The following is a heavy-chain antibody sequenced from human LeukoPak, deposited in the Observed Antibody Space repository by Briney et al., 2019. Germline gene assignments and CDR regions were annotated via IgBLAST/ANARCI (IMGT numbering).Heavy chain of an antibody. CDR2: IYYSGST. J-gene: IGHJ4*02. CDR1: GGSISSYY. D-gene: IGHD3-10*01. Sequence: SETLSLTCNVSGGSISSYYWSWIRQPPGKGLEWIGYIYYSGSTNYNPSLKSRVTISVDTSKNQFSLKLSSVTAADTAVYYCARSPPMVRGVIDYWGQGTLVTVSS. V-gene: IGHV4-59*01. CDR3: ARSPPMVRGVIDY.